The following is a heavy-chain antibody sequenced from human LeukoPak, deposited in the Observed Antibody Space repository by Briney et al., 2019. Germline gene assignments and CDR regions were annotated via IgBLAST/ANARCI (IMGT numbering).Heavy chain of an antibody. CDR1: GGSFSGYY. D-gene: IGHD2-2*01. Sequence: PSETLSLTCAVYGGSFSGYYWSWIRQPPGKGLHWIGEINHSGSTNYNPSLKSRVTISVDTSKNQFSLKLSSVTAADTAVYYCARGVWYCSSTSCYSNWFDPWGQGTLVTVSS. V-gene: IGHV4-34*01. CDR2: INHSGST. CDR3: ARGVWYCSSTSCYSNWFDP. J-gene: IGHJ5*02.